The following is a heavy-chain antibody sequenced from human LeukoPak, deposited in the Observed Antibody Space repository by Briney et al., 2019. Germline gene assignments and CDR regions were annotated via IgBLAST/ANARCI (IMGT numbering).Heavy chain of an antibody. J-gene: IGHJ4*02. Sequence: GGSLRLSCEASGFTFRSYAMSGVRQAPGKGLEWVSVITTGGDTYYADSVKGRFTISRDNSKNTLYLQLNSLRADDTAVYYCTPHLWGGTYPYYLAYWGQGTLVTVSS. CDR3: TPHLWGGTYPYYLAY. CDR2: ITTGGDT. CDR1: GFTFRSYA. D-gene: IGHD1-26*01. V-gene: IGHV3-23*01.